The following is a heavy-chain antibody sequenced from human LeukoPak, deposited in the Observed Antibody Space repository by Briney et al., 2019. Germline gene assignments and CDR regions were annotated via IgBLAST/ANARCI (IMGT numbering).Heavy chain of an antibody. D-gene: IGHD1-26*01. CDR3: AKDRGVVGTLDY. CDR2: IRYDGSNK. Sequence: GGSLRLSCTASGFTFSNYDMHWVRQAPGEGLEWVAFIRYDGSNKYYADSVKGRFTISRDNSKNTLYLQMNSLRAEDTAVYYCAKDRGVVGTLDYWGQGTLVTVSS. V-gene: IGHV3-30*02. CDR1: GFTFSNYD. J-gene: IGHJ4*02.